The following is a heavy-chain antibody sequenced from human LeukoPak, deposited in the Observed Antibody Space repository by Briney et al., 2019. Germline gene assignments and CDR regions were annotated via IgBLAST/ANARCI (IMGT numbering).Heavy chain of an antibody. Sequence: GGSLRLSCAASGFTFSSYSMNWVRQAPGKGLEWVSYISSSSSTIYYADSVKGRFTISRDNAKNSLYLQMNSLRAEDTAVYYCARVWGGVSGSYYFDYWGQGTLVTVSS. J-gene: IGHJ4*02. CDR3: ARVWGGVSGSYYFDY. V-gene: IGHV3-48*01. CDR1: GFTFSSYS. D-gene: IGHD1-26*01. CDR2: ISSSSSTI.